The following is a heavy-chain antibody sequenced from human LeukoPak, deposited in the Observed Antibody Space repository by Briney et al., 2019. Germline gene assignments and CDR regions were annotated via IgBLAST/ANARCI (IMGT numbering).Heavy chain of an antibody. Sequence: PGGSLRLSCAASGFTFSSYAMSWVRQAPGKGLEWVSSISGSGGSTYYADSVKGRFTISRDNSTNTLYLLMNSLRVEDTAVYYCARDGAGHAFDYWGQGTLVTVSS. V-gene: IGHV3-23*01. CDR3: ARDGAGHAFDY. J-gene: IGHJ4*02. D-gene: IGHD3-16*01. CDR1: GFTFSSYA. CDR2: ISGSGGST.